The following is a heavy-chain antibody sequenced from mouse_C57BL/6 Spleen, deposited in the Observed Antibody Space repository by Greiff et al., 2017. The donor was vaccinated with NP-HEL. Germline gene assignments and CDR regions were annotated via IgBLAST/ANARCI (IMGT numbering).Heavy chain of an antibody. J-gene: IGHJ3*01. CDR1: GYTFTSYW. V-gene: IGHV1-64*01. CDR3: ANYYGSSYVAFAY. Sequence: QVQLQQPGAELVRPGASVKLSCKASGYTFTSYWMHWVKQRPGQGLEWIGMIHPNSGSTNYNEKFKSKATLTVDKSSSTAYMQLSSLTSEDSAVYYCANYYGSSYVAFAYWGQGTLVTVSA. D-gene: IGHD1-1*01. CDR2: IHPNSGST.